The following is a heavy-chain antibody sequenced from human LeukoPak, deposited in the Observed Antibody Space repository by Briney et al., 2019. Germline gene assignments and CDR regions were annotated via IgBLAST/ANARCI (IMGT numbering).Heavy chain of an antibody. V-gene: IGHV3-23*01. J-gene: IGHJ3*02. CDR1: GFTFSSYG. CDR3: ARGGSYLSAFDI. D-gene: IGHD1-26*01. CDR2: IRGTGDST. Sequence: GGSLRLSCAASGFTFSSYGMSWVRQAPGKGLEWVSVIRGTGDSTYYADSVKGRFTISRDNSKNTLYLQMNSLRAEDTAVYYCARGGSYLSAFDIWGQGTMVTVSS.